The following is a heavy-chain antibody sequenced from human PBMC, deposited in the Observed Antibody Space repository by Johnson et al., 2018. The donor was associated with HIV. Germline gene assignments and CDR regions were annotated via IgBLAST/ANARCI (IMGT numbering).Heavy chain of an antibody. D-gene: IGHD3-10*01. J-gene: IGHJ3*02. CDR1: GFTFSSYG. CDR2: ISYDGSNK. V-gene: IGHV3-30*18. CDR3: AKSTQANIFRESGPYGAFDI. Sequence: QVQLVESGGGVVQPGRSLRLSCAASGFTFSSYGMHWVRQAPGKWLEWVAVISYDGSNKYYADSVKGRFTISRDNSKNTLDVQMNSLRAEDTAVYYCAKSTQANIFRESGPYGAFDIWGQGTMVTVSS.